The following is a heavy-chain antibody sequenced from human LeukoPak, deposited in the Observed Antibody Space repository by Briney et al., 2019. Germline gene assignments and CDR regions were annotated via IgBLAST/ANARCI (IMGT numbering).Heavy chain of an antibody. D-gene: IGHD3-22*01. J-gene: IGHJ4*02. V-gene: IGHV4-59*01. Sequence: SETLSLTCAVYGGSFSGYYWSWIRQPPGKGLEWIGYIYYSGSTNYNPSLKSRVTISVDTSKNQFSLKLSSVTAADTAVYYCARYYYDSSGYYYDYWGQGTLVTVSS. CDR3: ARYYYDSSGYYYDY. CDR2: IYYSGST. CDR1: GGSFSGYY.